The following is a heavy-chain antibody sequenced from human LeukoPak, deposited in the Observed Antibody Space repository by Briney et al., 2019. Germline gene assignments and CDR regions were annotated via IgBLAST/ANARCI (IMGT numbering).Heavy chain of an antibody. CDR2: IKGDGSKI. CDR3: ARDGSCFDF. CDR1: GFTFSEYW. V-gene: IGHV3-7*01. J-gene: IGHJ4*02. D-gene: IGHD6-19*01. Sequence: GGSLRLSCGASGFTFSEYWMTWVRQAPGRGPEWVANIKGDGSKIYYVDSVKGRFTISRDNDKNSPYLQMNNLRVEDTAVYHCARDGSCFDFWGQGALVTVSS.